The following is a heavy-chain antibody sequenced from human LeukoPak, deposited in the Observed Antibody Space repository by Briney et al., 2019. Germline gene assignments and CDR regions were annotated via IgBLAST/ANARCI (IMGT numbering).Heavy chain of an antibody. J-gene: IGHJ6*02. CDR2: INQDGSEA. D-gene: IGHD4-17*01. CDR1: GFTFSGYG. Sequence: GGSLRLSCAASGFTFSGYGMSWVRQAPGQGLEWVANINQDGSEAYYVHSVKGRFTISRDNAKNTLYLEMKSLRSEDPAVYYCARDPRVLVTVTRYYYYGMDVWGQGTTVTVSS. CDR3: ARDPRVLVTVTRYYYYGMDV. V-gene: IGHV3-7*03.